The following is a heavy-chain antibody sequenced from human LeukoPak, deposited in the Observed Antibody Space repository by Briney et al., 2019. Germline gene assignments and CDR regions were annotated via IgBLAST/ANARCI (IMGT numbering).Heavy chain of an antibody. J-gene: IGHJ4*02. CDR3: ARGYSNSQNDY. CDR2: INPNSGGT. CDR1: GYTFTGYY. V-gene: IGHV1-2*06. Sequence: ASVKVSCKASGYTFTGYYMHWVRQAPGQGREWMGRINPNSGGTNYAQKFQGRVTLTRDTSTSTAYMDLSRLRSDDAAVYFCARGYSNSQNDYWGQGTLVTVSS. D-gene: IGHD6-6*01.